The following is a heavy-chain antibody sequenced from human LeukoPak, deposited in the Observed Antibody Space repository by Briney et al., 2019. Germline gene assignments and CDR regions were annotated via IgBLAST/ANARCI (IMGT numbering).Heavy chain of an antibody. V-gene: IGHV4-4*07. Sequence: SETLSLTCTVSGGSISSYYWSWIRQPAGKGLEWIGRIYTSGSTNYNPSLKSRVTMSVDTSKNQFSLKLSSVTAADTAVYYCARQYQLLHHYYYYYMDVWGKGTTVTISS. CDR3: ARQYQLLHHYYYYYMDV. CDR1: GGSISSYY. J-gene: IGHJ6*03. D-gene: IGHD2-2*02. CDR2: IYTSGST.